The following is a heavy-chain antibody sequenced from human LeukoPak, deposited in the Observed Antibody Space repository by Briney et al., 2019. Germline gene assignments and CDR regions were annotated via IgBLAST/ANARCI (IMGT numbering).Heavy chain of an antibody. D-gene: IGHD7-27*01. CDR3: AREGWGSVYAFDI. CDR2: IYHSGST. J-gene: IGHJ3*02. CDR1: GYSISSGYY. Sequence: PSETLSLTCAVSGYSISSGYYWGWIRQPPGKGLEWIGSIYHSGSTYYNPSLKSRVTISVDTSKNQFSLKLISVTAADTAVYYCAREGWGSVYAFDIWGQGTMVTVSS. V-gene: IGHV4-38-2*02.